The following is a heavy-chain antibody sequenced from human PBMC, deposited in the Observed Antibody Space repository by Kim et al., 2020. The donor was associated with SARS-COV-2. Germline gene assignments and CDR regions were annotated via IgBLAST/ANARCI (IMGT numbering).Heavy chain of an antibody. D-gene: IGHD2-21*02. Sequence: ANYAQKFQGRVTITADKSTSTAYMELSSLRSEDTAVYYCARIEVTGVFDYWGQGTLVTVSS. J-gene: IGHJ4*02. CDR3: ARIEVTGVFDY. V-gene: IGHV1-69*02. CDR2: A.